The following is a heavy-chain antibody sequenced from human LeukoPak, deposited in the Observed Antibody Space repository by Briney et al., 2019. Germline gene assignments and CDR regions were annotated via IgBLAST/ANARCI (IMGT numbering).Heavy chain of an antibody. CDR3: ARRTFGGVIAY. Sequence: ASVKVSCKASGYTFTSYYMYWVRQAPGQGLEWMGIINPSGGSTSYAQKFQGRVTMTRDMSTSTVYMELSSLRSEDTAVYYCARRTFGGVIAYWGQGTLVTVSS. J-gene: IGHJ4*02. V-gene: IGHV1-46*01. CDR2: INPSGGST. CDR1: GYTFTSYY. D-gene: IGHD3-16*02.